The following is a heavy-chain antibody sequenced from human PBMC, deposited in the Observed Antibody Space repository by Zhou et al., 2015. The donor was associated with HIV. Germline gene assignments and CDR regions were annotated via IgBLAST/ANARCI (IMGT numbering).Heavy chain of an antibody. V-gene: IGHV1-69*15. CDR1: GGTFSGSD. D-gene: IGHD3-22*01. CDR3: ARSSVNHDYAFDL. CDR2: ITPMFETK. Sequence: LMQSGTEVTKPGSSVNVSCKASGGTFSGSDISWVRQAPGQGLEWMGSITPMFETKTYAEKFRARLTITVDQSTSAAYMELGGLTSEDAAVYFCARSSVNHDYAFDLWGQGTKVIVSS. J-gene: IGHJ3*01.